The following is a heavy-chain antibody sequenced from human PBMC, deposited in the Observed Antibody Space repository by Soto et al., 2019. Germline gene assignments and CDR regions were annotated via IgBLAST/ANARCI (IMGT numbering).Heavy chain of an antibody. CDR1: GGTFSTYA. V-gene: IGHV1-69*13. CDR3: ARIGKQLPSYGLDV. D-gene: IGHD6-13*01. Sequence: SVKVSCKSSGGTFSTYAVSWVRQAPGQGLEWMGAIMPIFGTVKYAQKFQGRVTITADESTSTASMQLTSLTSEDTAVYYCARIGKQLPSYGLDVWGPGTTVTVSS. J-gene: IGHJ6*02. CDR2: IMPIFGTV.